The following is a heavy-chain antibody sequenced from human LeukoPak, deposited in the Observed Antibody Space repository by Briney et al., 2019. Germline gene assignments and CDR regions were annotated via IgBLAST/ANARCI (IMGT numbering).Heavy chain of an antibody. V-gene: IGHV5-51*01. Sequence: GESLKISCKGSGYSFSSYRIGWVRQMPGKGLEWMGIIYPADSDTRYSPSFQGQVTISADKSISTAYVQWSSLKASDTAMYYCARHVAPHPNYHYHHMDVWGKGTTVTVSS. CDR3: ARHVAPHPNYHYHHMDV. CDR1: GYSFSSYR. D-gene: IGHD2-21*01. J-gene: IGHJ6*03. CDR2: IYPADSDT.